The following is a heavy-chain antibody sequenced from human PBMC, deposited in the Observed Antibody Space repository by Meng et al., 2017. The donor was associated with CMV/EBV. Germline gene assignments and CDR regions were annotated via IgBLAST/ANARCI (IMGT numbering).Heavy chain of an antibody. Sequence: SETLSLTCTVSGGSISSSSYYWGWIRQPPGKGLEWIGSIYYSGSTYYNPSLKSRVTISVDTPKNQFSLKLSSVTAADTAVYYCARAVGGSGWYYFDYWGQGTLVTVSS. V-gene: IGHV4-39*07. J-gene: IGHJ4*02. CDR1: GGSISSSSYY. CDR3: ARAVGGSGWYYFDY. CDR2: IYYSGST. D-gene: IGHD6-19*01.